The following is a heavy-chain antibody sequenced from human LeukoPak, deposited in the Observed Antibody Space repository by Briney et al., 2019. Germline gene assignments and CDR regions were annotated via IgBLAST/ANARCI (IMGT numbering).Heavy chain of an antibody. Sequence: SETLSLTCTVSGGSISSSSYYWGWIRQPPGKGLEWIGSLYYSGNTYYNPSLKSRVTILVDTSKNQFSLKLSSVTAADTAVYYCARGAWRFDYWGQGTLVTVSS. CDR1: GGSISSSSYY. CDR2: LYYSGNT. D-gene: IGHD1-1*01. J-gene: IGHJ4*02. V-gene: IGHV4-39*07. CDR3: ARGAWRFDY.